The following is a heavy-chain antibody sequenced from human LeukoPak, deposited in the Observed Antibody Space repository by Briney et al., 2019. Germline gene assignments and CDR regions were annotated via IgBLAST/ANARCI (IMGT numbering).Heavy chain of an antibody. CDR3: ARVTMIVVVIDY. V-gene: IGHV4-34*09. Sequence: SETLSLTCAVYGGSFSGYYWSWVRQPPGKGLEWIGEITYSGSTNYNPSLKSRVTISVDTSKNHFSLKLSSVTAADTAVYYCARVTMIVVVIDYWGQGTLVTVSS. CDR2: ITYSGST. J-gene: IGHJ4*02. CDR1: GGSFSGYY. D-gene: IGHD3-22*01.